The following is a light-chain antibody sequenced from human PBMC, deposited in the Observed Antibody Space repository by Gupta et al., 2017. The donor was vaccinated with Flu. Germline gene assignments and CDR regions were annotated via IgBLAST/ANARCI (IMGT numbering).Light chain of an antibody. V-gene: IGKV1-39*01. Sequence: DIQMTQSPSSLPASVGDRVMITCRASQSITTFLKWYQQKPGKAPKLLIYAASSLQSGVPSRFSGSGSGTDFTLTISSLQPEDFATYYCQQSDSTALTFGGGTKVEI. CDR3: QQSDSTALT. J-gene: IGKJ4*01. CDR2: AAS. CDR1: QSITTF.